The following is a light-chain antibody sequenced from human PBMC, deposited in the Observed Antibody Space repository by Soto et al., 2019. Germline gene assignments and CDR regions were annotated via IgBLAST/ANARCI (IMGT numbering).Light chain of an antibody. V-gene: IGKV1-39*01. CDR1: QGISTY. Sequence: DIQMTHSPSTLSASVVDSVTITCLASQGISTYLNWYQQKPGKAPKLLIYAASSLQSGVPSRFSGSGSETDFTLTISSLQPEDFATYSCQKSYSTTWTFGQGTKGDIK. CDR3: QKSYSTTWT. J-gene: IGKJ1*01. CDR2: AAS.